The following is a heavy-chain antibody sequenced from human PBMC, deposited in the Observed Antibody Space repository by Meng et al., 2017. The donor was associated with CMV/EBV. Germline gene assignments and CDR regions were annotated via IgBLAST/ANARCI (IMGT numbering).Heavy chain of an antibody. V-gene: IGHV4-34*01. Sequence: SETLSLTCAVYGGSFSGYYWSWIRQPPGKGLEWIGEINHSGSTNYNPSLKSRVTISVDTSKNQFSLKLSSVTAADTAVYYCATARGYSSSWYAEDYYGMDVWGQGTTVTVSS. CDR3: ATARGYSSSWYAEDYYGMDV. CDR1: GGSFSGYY. CDR2: INHSGST. D-gene: IGHD6-13*01. J-gene: IGHJ6*02.